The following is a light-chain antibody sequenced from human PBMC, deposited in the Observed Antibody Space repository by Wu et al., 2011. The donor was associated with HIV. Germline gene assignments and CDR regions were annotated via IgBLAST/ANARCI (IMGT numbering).Light chain of an antibody. V-gene: IGKV1-9*01. CDR3: QKYNTAPWT. CDR2: AAS. J-gene: IGKJ1*01. CDR1: QDINSY. Sequence: DIQLTQSPSFLSASVGDRVTITCRASQDINSYFAWYQQKPGKAPKLLIYAASTLQSGVPSRFSGSGSGTEFTLTISSLQPEDFATYYCQKYNTAPWTFGQGTKVGNET.